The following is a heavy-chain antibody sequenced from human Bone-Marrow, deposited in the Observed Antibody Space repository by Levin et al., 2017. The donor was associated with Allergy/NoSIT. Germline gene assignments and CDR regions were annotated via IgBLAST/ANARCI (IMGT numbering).Heavy chain of an antibody. D-gene: IGHD3-16*01. CDR2: IYYSGST. Sequence: SQTLSLPCTVSAGSISSGGYYWSWIRQHPGKGLDWIGYIYYSGSTYYNPSLKSRLTISVDTSKNQFSLKLSSVTAADTAVYYCARFRPRSKWGAFYFDSWGQGTLVTVSS. CDR1: AGSISSGGYY. J-gene: IGHJ4*02. CDR3: ARFRPRSKWGAFYFDS. V-gene: IGHV4-31*03.